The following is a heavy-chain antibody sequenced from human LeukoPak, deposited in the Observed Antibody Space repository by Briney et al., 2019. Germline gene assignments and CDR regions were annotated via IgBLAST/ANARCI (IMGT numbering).Heavy chain of an antibody. D-gene: IGHD2-15*01. J-gene: IGHJ6*02. CDR2: IIPILGIA. CDR1: GGTSSSYA. V-gene: IGHV1-69*04. Sequence: GASVKVSCKASGGTSSSYAISWVRQAPGQGLEWMGRIIPILGIANYAQKFQGRVTITADKSTGTAYMELSSLRSEDTAVYYCARDLYCSGGSCYATIYYYYGMDVWGQGTTVTVSS. CDR3: ARDLYCSGGSCYATIYYYYGMDV.